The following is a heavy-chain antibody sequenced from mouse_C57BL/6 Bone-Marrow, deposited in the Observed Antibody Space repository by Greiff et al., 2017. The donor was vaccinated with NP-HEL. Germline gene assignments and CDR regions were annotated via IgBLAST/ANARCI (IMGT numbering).Heavy chain of an antibody. Sequence: VQLQQSGPELVKPGASVKISCKASGYTFTDYYMNWVKQSHGKSLEWIGDINPNNGGTSYNQKFKGKEKGTVDKSSSRAYMELRSLTSEDSAVYYCAREGFPHYYGSSSLAMDYWGQGTSVTVSS. CDR2: INPNNGGT. J-gene: IGHJ4*01. CDR1: GYTFTDYY. V-gene: IGHV1-26*01. D-gene: IGHD1-1*01. CDR3: AREGFPHYYGSSSLAMDY.